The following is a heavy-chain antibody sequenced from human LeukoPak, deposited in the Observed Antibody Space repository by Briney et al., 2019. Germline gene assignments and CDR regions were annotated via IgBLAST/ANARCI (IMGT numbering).Heavy chain of an antibody. Sequence: PGGSLRLSXAASGFTFSSYSMNWIRQAPGKGLEWVSYISSSSTIYYADSVKGRFTISRDKAKNSLYLQMNSLRAEDTAVYYCAREVAGLWGQGTLVTVSS. CDR1: GFTFSSYS. CDR2: ISSSSTI. CDR3: AREVAGL. J-gene: IGHJ4*02. V-gene: IGHV3-48*01.